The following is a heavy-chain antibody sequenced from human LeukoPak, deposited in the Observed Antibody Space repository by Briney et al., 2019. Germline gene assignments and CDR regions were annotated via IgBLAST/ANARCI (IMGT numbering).Heavy chain of an antibody. CDR3: AHAYAYSTSWPSFDY. Sequence: SGPTLVNPTQTLTLTCTFSGFSLTSSGVGVGWIRQPPGKSLEWLALFYGNDDKGYSPSLKSRLTITKDTSKNQVVLTMTNMDPVDTATYYCAHAYAYSTSWPSFDYWGQGTLVTVSS. CDR2: FYGNDDK. J-gene: IGHJ4*02. V-gene: IGHV2-5*01. CDR1: GFSLTSSGVG. D-gene: IGHD2-2*01.